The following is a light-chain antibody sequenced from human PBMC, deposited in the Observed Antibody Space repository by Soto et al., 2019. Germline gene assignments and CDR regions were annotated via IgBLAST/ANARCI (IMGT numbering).Light chain of an antibody. Sequence: QSALTQPASVSGSPGQSITISCTGISSDVGGYNYVSWYQQHPDKAPKLMIYDVSNRRSGVSNRFSGSKSGNTASQTISGLQAEDEADYYCSSYTSSSTVLFGGGTKLTVL. CDR1: SSDVGGYNY. V-gene: IGLV2-14*01. J-gene: IGLJ2*01. CDR3: SSYTSSSTVL. CDR2: DVS.